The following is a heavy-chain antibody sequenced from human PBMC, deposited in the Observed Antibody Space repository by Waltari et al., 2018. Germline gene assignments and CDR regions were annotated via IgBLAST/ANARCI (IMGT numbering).Heavy chain of an antibody. V-gene: IGHV1-18*01. CDR1: GYTFTSYG. J-gene: IGHJ4*02. D-gene: IGHD3-22*01. CDR2: ISAYNGNT. CDR3: ARVDLYYYDSSGYLGPVDY. Sequence: AEVKKPGASVKVSCKASGYTFTSYGISWVRQAPGQGLEWMGSISAYNGNTNYAQKLQGRVTMTTDTSTSTAYMELRSLRSDDTAVYYCARVDLYYYDSSGYLGPVDYWGQGTLVTVSS.